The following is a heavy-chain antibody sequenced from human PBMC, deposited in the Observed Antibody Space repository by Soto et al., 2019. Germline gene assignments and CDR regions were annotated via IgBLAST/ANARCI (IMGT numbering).Heavy chain of an antibody. Sequence: SLTCTVSSGSMRGYYWNWIRQPPGKGLEWIGYIYYSGSTNYNPSLKSRVTISVDTSKNQFSLKLSSVTAADTAVYYCARAGDYDFWSGYSNDAFDISGPGTMVPVS. V-gene: IGHV4-59*01. CDR2: IYYSGST. CDR3: ARAGDYDFWSGYSNDAFDI. D-gene: IGHD3-3*01. J-gene: IGHJ3*02. CDR1: SGSMRGYY.